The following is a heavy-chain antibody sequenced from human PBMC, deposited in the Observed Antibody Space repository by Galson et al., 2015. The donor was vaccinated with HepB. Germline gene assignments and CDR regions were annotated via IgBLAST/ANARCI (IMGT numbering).Heavy chain of an antibody. Sequence: SLRLSCAGSGFDFVRTTMNWVRQTPGKGLEWVSSITRTSNTIYYRDSVKGRFTISRDNAKNSLFLQMNSLRADDTGVYYCVREGGYDYIWGTYSGAYFESWGQGTLVTVSS. CDR2: ITRTSNTI. D-gene: IGHD3-16*01. CDR3: VREGGYDYIWGTYSGAYFES. CDR1: GFDFVRTT. V-gene: IGHV3-21*06. J-gene: IGHJ4*02.